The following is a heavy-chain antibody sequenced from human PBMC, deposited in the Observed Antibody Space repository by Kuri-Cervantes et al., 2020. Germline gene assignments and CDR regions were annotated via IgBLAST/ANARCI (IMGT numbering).Heavy chain of an antibody. CDR1: GFTFGDYA. CDR3: TTTSEIVGATTSPLDGGVNY. Sequence: GGSLRLSCTASGFTFGDYAMSWFRQAPGKGLEWVGFIRSKAYGGTTEYAASVKGRFTISRDDSKSIAYLQMNSLKTEDTAVYYCTTTSEIVGATTSPLDGGVNYWGQGTLVTVSS. CDR2: IRSKAYGGTT. J-gene: IGHJ4*02. V-gene: IGHV3-49*03. D-gene: IGHD1-26*01.